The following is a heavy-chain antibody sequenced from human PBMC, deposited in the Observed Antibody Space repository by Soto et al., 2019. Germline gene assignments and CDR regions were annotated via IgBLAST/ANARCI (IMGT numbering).Heavy chain of an antibody. CDR3: AKEVSLGSTVDLGY. Sequence: GGSLRLSCAASGFTFSIFAMSWVRQSPGKGLEWVSTICGSGGSTYYADAVKGRFTISRDNSMGTLYLQMKSLRVEDTAIYYCAKEVSLGSTVDLGYWGQGALVTVSS. CDR1: GFTFSIFA. V-gene: IGHV3-23*01. J-gene: IGHJ4*02. CDR2: ICGSGGST. D-gene: IGHD7-27*01.